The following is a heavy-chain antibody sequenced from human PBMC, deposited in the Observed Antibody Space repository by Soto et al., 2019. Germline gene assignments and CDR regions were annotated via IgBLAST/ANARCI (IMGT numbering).Heavy chain of an antibody. CDR2: ISDSGDYT. D-gene: IGHD2-2*01. Sequence: PGGSLRLSCAASGFTFSTYAMNWVRQAPGKGLEWVSCISDSGDYTNYADSVKGRFTISRDNSKNTLSLQMNSLRAEDTAVHYCAKDSTTGARKLDYWGQGTLVT. CDR1: GFTFSTYA. V-gene: IGHV3-23*01. J-gene: IGHJ4*02. CDR3: AKDSTTGARKLDY.